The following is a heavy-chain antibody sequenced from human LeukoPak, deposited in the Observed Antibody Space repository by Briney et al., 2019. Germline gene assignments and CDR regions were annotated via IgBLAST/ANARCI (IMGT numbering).Heavy chain of an antibody. J-gene: IGHJ4*02. CDR1: GFPFINAW. Sequence: PGGSLSLSCAASGFPFINAWMSWVRQAPGKGLEWVGRIKSKADDGTTDYAAPVKGRFTISIDDSKNTLYLQMSSLKTEDTAVYDCTTGERRFDSSGYYPYYFDYWGQGSLVTVSS. D-gene: IGHD3-22*01. V-gene: IGHV3-15*01. CDR3: TTGERRFDSSGYYPYYFDY. CDR2: IKSKADDGTT.